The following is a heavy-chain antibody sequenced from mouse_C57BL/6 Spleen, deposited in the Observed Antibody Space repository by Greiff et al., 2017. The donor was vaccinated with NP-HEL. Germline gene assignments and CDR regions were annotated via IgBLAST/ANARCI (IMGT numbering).Heavy chain of an antibody. CDR3: ARGGNWDPYWYCDV. CDR2: ISYSGST. CDR1: GYSITSGYD. D-gene: IGHD4-1*01. V-gene: IGHV3-1*01. J-gene: IGHJ1*03. Sequence: DVMLVESGPGMVKPSQSLSLTCTVTGYSITSGYDWHWIRHFPGNKLEWMGYISYSGSTNYNPSLKSRISITHDTSKNHFFLKLNSVTTEDTATYYCARGGNWDPYWYCDVWGTGTTVTVSS.